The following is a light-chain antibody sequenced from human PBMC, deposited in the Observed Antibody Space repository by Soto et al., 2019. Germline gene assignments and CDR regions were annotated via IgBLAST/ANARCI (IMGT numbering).Light chain of an antibody. CDR3: ATWDDRLNGPV. CDR1: SSNIGSNA. J-gene: IGLJ2*01. CDR2: TNN. Sequence: QAVLTQPPSASGTPGQRVTISCSGSSSNIGSNAVNWYQHLPRTAPKLLIYTNNQRPSGVPDRFSGSKSGTSASLAISGLQSEDEADYYCATWDDRLNGPVFGGGTKVTVL. V-gene: IGLV1-44*01.